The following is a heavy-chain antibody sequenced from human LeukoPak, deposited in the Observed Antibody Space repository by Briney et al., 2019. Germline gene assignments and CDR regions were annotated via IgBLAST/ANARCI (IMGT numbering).Heavy chain of an antibody. J-gene: IGHJ4*02. CDR3: TSDGGSWSHLHY. Sequence: PGGSLRLSCEGSGFIFSVCAIHWVRQASGKGREWVGRIDTRGKGSATAYAASVRGRFTLSRDDSKSTAYLQMSSLKTEDTAAYFCTSDGGSWSHLHYWGQGVLVTVSS. CDR2: IDTRGKGSAT. V-gene: IGHV3-73*01. CDR1: GFIFSVCA. D-gene: IGHD1-26*01.